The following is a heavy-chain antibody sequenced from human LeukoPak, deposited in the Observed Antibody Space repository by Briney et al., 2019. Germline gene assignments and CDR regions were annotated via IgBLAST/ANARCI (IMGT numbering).Heavy chain of an antibody. J-gene: IGHJ3*02. CDR2: INPSGGST. CDR3: ARDNTKPRWLQLGPDAFDI. CDR1: GYTFTSYG. D-gene: IGHD5-24*01. V-gene: IGHV1-46*01. Sequence: EASVKVSCKASGYTFTSYGISWVRQAPGQGLEWMGIINPSGGSTSYAQKFQGRVTMTRDTSTSTVYMELSSLRSEDTAVYYCARDNTKPRWLQLGPDAFDIWGQGTMVTVSS.